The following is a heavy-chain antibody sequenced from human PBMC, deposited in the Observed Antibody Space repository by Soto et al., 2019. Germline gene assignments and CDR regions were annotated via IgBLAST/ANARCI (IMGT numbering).Heavy chain of an antibody. V-gene: IGHV5-10-1*01. Sequence: PGESLKISCKGSGYSFTSYWISWVRQMPWKGLEWMGRIDPSDSYTNYSPSFQGHVTISADKSISTAYLQWSSLKASDTAMYYCARLDSSRWYENWFDPWGQGTMVTVSS. CDR3: ARLDSSRWYENWFDP. CDR1: GYSFTSYW. J-gene: IGHJ5*02. CDR2: IDPSDSYT. D-gene: IGHD6-13*01.